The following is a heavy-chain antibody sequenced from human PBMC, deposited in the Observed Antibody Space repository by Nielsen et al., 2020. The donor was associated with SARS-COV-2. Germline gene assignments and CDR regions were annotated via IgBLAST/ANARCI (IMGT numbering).Heavy chain of an antibody. D-gene: IGHD3-10*01. CDR2: ISWNSGSI. V-gene: IGHV3-9*01. Sequence: GGSLRLSCAASGFTFDDYAMHWVRQAPGKGLEWVSGISWNSGSIGYADSVKGRFTISRDNAKNSLYLQMNSLRAEDTALYYCGGGSEYFQHWGQGTLVTVSS. CDR3: GGGSEYFQH. J-gene: IGHJ1*01. CDR1: GFTFDDYA.